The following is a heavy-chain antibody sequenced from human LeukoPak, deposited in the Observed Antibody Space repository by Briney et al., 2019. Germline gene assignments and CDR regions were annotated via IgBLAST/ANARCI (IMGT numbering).Heavy chain of an antibody. Sequence: PGGSLRLSCAASGFTFSSYGMHWVRQAPGKGLGWVAFIRYDGSNKYYADSMEGRFTISRDNSKNTLYLQMNSLRTEDTAVYYCAKIEGKYQLANVPDHWGQGTLVTVSS. D-gene: IGHD2-2*01. CDR2: IRYDGSNK. V-gene: IGHV3-30*02. CDR1: GFTFSSYG. J-gene: IGHJ4*02. CDR3: AKIEGKYQLANVPDH.